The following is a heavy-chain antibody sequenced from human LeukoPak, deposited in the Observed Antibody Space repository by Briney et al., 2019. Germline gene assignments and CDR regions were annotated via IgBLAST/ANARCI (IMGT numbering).Heavy chain of an antibody. V-gene: IGHV3-21*01. CDR3: AKDHLYCSGGNCYFDF. J-gene: IGHJ4*02. CDR1: GFTFSSYS. D-gene: IGHD2-15*01. Sequence: GGSLRLSCAASGFTFSSYSMNWIRPAPGKGLEWVSFITTDSNNIYYADSAKGRFTISRDNAKNSLYLQMNSLRAEDTAVYYCAKDHLYCSGGNCYFDFWGQGTLVSVSS. CDR2: ITTDSNNI.